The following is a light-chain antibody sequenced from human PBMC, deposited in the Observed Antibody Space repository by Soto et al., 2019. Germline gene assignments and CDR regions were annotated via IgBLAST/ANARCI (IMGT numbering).Light chain of an antibody. V-gene: IGLV1-40*01. CDR1: SSNIGAGYD. CDR2: INN. Sequence: QAVVTQPPSVSGAPGQRVTISCTGSSSNIGAGYDVHWYQQLPGTAPKLLIYINNNRPSGVPDRFSGSTSGTSASLAITGLQAADEADYYCQSYDSSLSGYVFGTGTKLTVL. CDR3: QSYDSSLSGYV. J-gene: IGLJ1*01.